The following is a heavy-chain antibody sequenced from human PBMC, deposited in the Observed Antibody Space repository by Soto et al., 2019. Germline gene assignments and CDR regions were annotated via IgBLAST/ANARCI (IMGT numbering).Heavy chain of an antibody. J-gene: IGHJ6*02. V-gene: IGHV3-66*01. CDR2: IYSGGST. D-gene: IGHD1-26*01. CDR3: ARDPGDRNGMIV. CDR1: GFTVSSDY. Sequence: EVQVVESGGGLVQPGGSLRLSCAASGFTVSSDYMNWVRQAPGKGLEWVSVIYSGGSTYYADPVKGRFIISRDNSKNTLYLQMNSLRAEDTAVYYCARDPGDRNGMIVWGQGTTVTVSS.